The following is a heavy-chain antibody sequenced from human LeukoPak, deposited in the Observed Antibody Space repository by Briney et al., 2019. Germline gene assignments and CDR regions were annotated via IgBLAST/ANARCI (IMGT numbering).Heavy chain of an antibody. V-gene: IGHV3-7*01. CDR1: GFNFSTSW. D-gene: IGHD1-7*01. CDR2: LKEDGGEK. J-gene: IGHJ4*02. CDR3: AKDRYNWNYKGFADY. Sequence: GGSLRLSCTASGFNFSTSWMSWVRQAPGKGLEWLADLKEDGGEKYYADSVKGRFTISRDNSKNTLYLQMNSLRAEDTAVYYCAKDRYNWNYKGFADYWGQGTLVTVSS.